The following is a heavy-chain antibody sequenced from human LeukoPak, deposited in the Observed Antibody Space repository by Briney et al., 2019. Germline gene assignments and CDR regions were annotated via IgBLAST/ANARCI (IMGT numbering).Heavy chain of an antibody. CDR2: ISYDGRYQ. CDR3: ARMMTDFDGSGHDIQRGAFDI. Sequence: GGSLRLSCAASGFTFNRYRLHWVRQAPGKGLEWVAVISYDGRYQFYADSVKGRFTASRDNSKNTLSLQMNSLRAEDTAVYHCARMMTDFDGSGHDIQRGAFDIWGQGTMVTVS. V-gene: IGHV3-30*04. CDR1: GFTFNRYR. J-gene: IGHJ3*02. D-gene: IGHD3-22*01.